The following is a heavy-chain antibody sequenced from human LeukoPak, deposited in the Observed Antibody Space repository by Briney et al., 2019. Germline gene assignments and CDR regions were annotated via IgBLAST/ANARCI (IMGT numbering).Heavy chain of an antibody. V-gene: IGHV3-11*04. CDR3: ARAPRGFVPAALYFDY. D-gene: IGHD2-2*01. Sequence: GGSLRLSCAASGFTFSDYYMSWIRQAPGKGLEWVSYISSSGSTIYYADSVKGRFTISRDNAKNSLYLQMNSLRAEDTAVYYCARAPRGFVPAALYFDYWGQGTLVTVSS. CDR2: ISSSGSTI. CDR1: GFTFSDYY. J-gene: IGHJ4*02.